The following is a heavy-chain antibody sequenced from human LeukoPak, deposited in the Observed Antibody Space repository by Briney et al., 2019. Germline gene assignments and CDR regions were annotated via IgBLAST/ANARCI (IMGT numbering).Heavy chain of an antibody. D-gene: IGHD5-18*01. CDR3: ARDGYSYGFFDY. Sequence: GGSLRLSCAASGFPFNNAWMSWVRQAPGKGLEWVSHIRSSGSTRYYADSVKGRFTISRDNAKNSLYLQMNSLRAEDTAVYYCARDGYSYGFFDYWGQGSLVTVSS. V-gene: IGHV3-11*04. J-gene: IGHJ4*02. CDR1: GFPFNNAW. CDR2: IRSSGSTR.